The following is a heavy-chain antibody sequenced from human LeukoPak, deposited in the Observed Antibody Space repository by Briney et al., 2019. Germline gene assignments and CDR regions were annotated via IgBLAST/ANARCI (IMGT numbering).Heavy chain of an antibody. CDR3: ARARGIAAAGSRDYYYGMDV. J-gene: IGHJ6*02. CDR1: GFTFMTYG. Sequence: GGSLRLSCAASGFTFMTYGMHWVRQAPGKGLEWVAFIRYDGNIKYYADSVKGRFTVSRDNPNNTLHLQMNSLRPEDTAVYYCARARGIAAAGSRDYYYGMDVWGQGTTVTVSS. V-gene: IGHV3-30*02. D-gene: IGHD6-13*01. CDR2: IRYDGNIK.